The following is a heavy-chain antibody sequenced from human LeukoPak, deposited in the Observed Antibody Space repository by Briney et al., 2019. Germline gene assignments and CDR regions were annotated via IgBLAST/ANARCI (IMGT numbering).Heavy chain of an antibody. CDR1: GYTFTSYY. Sequence: ASVKVSCKASGYTFTSYYMHWVRQAPGQELEWMGIINPSGGSTSYAQKFQGRVTMTRDTSTSTVYMELSSLRSEDTAGYYCARVAMIVVVPAVPYDMDVWGQGTTVTVSS. J-gene: IGHJ6*02. CDR3: ARVAMIVVVPAVPYDMDV. CDR2: INPSGGST. D-gene: IGHD2-2*01. V-gene: IGHV1-46*01.